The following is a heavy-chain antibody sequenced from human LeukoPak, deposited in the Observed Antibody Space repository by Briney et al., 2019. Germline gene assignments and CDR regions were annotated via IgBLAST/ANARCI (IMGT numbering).Heavy chain of an antibody. V-gene: IGHV4-31*03. Sequence: SETLSLTCTVSGGSISSGGYYWSWIRQHPGKGLEWIGYIYYSGSTYYNPSLKSRVTISVDTSKNQFSLKLSSVTAADTAVYYCAREMGRTIFGVVIPRFDPWGQGTLVTVSS. CDR2: IYYSGST. D-gene: IGHD3-3*01. J-gene: IGHJ5*02. CDR3: AREMGRTIFGVVIPRFDP. CDR1: GGSISSGGYY.